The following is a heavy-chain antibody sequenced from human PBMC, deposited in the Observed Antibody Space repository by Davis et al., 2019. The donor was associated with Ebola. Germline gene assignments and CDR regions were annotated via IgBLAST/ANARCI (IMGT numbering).Heavy chain of an antibody. D-gene: IGHD3-3*01. CDR1: GYTFNNYG. V-gene: IGHV1-18*01. CDR3: VRDFWSGHTVY. J-gene: IGHJ4*02. CDR2: ISTSNGNT. Sequence: ASVKVSCKASGYTFNNYGITWVRQAPGQGLEWMGWISTSNGNTNYAQKLQGRVTMTTETSTSTAYMELRSLRSDDTAVYFCVRDFWSGHTVYWGQGTLITVSS.